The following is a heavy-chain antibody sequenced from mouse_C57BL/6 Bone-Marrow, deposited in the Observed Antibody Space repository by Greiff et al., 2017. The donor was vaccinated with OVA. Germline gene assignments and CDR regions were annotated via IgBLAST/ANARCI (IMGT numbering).Heavy chain of an antibody. D-gene: IGHD1-1*01. CDR1: GFNIKDYY. V-gene: IGHV14-2*01. CDR3: ANITTVVAYYFGY. CDR2: IDPEDGGT. J-gene: IGHJ2*01. Sequence: VQLQQSGAELVKPGASVKLSCTASGFNIKDYYMHWVKQRTEQGLEWIGRIDPEDGGTKYAPKFQGKAPITADTSSNTAYLQLSSLTSEDTAVYYGANITTVVAYYFGYWGKGATLTVSA.